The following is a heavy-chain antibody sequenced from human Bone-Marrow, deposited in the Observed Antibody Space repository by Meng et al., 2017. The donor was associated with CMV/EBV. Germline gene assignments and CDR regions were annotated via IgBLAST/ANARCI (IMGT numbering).Heavy chain of an antibody. V-gene: IGHV3-15*01. CDR2: IKSKTDGGTT. J-gene: IGHJ4*02. D-gene: IGHD3-10*01. CDR1: GLTISNAW. CDR3: TARDSVRGVIITSY. Sequence: GESLKISCAASGLTISNAWMSWVRQAPGKGLEWVGRIKSKTDGGTTDYAAPVKGRFTISRDDSKNTLYLQMNSLKTEDTAVYYCTARDSVRGVIITSYWGQGTLVTASS.